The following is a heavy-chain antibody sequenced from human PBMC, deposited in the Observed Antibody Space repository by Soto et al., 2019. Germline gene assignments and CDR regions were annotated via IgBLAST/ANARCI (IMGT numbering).Heavy chain of an antibody. CDR2: TYFRSKWFN. V-gene: IGHV6-1*01. J-gene: IGHJ5*02. Sequence: SQTLSLTCDISGDSVSSNNAAWSWVRQSPSRGLEWLGRTYFRSKWFNDYAISVKGRIIINPVTSKNQFSLQLNSVTPEDTAVYHCARDQMMSTVTTNNWFDPWGQGTLVTVSS. D-gene: IGHD4-17*01. CDR3: ARDQMMSTVTTNNWFDP. CDR1: GDSVSSNNAA.